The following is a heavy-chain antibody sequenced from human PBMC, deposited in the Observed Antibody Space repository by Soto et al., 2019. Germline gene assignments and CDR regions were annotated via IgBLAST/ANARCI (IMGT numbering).Heavy chain of an antibody. CDR2: IYPRDSDT. CDR1: KDSFTNSW. Sequence: GQSLKFPCQSPKDSFTNSWIGWVRQLPGKGLGYMGIIYPRDSDTRYSPDFQRQITISVDKSIHTVYLRWSSLRTTATAIYYCARRPSFLLMANWYFEFRGRGTLATVCS. CDR3: ARRPSFLLMANWYFEF. D-gene: IGHD2-8*01. V-gene: IGHV5-51*01. J-gene: IGHJ2*01.